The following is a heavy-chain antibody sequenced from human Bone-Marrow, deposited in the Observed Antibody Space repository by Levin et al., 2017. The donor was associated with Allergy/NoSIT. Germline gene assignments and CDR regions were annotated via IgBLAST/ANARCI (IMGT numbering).Heavy chain of an antibody. Sequence: PGGSLRLSCAASGLSVSNNYMNWVRQAPGQGLEWLSVIYSGGSTFYADSVKGRFTISRDISTNTVYLQVRGLRAEDTAIYYCASLHTASHYWGQGTLVTVSS. D-gene: IGHD6-25*01. V-gene: IGHV3-53*01. CDR1: GLSVSNNY. J-gene: IGHJ4*02. CDR3: ASLHTASHY. CDR2: IYSGGST.